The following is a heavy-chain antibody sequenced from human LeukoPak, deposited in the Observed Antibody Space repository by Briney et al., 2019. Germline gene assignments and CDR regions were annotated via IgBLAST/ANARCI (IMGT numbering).Heavy chain of an antibody. Sequence: SETLSLTCAVYGGSFSGYYWSWIRQPPGKGLEWIGEINHSGSTNYNPSLKSRVTISVDTSKNQFSLKLSSVTAADTAVYYCARPGPKQLVRSRWYFDLWGRGTLVTVSS. V-gene: IGHV4-34*01. CDR1: GGSFSGYY. CDR3: ARPGPKQLVRSRWYFDL. D-gene: IGHD6-6*01. CDR2: INHSGST. J-gene: IGHJ2*01.